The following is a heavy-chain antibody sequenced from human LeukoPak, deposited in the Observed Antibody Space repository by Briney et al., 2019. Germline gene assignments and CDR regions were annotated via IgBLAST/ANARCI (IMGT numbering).Heavy chain of an antibody. Sequence: GESLKISCKGSEYSFTSYWIGWVRQMPGKGLEWIGIINPGDSDTRYSPSFQGQVTISVDKSISTAYLQWSSLKASDTAMYYCARRASARYGDFDYWGQGTLVTVSS. CDR1: EYSFTSYW. J-gene: IGHJ4*02. CDR3: ARRASARYGDFDY. D-gene: IGHD4/OR15-4a*01. CDR2: INPGDSDT. V-gene: IGHV5-51*01.